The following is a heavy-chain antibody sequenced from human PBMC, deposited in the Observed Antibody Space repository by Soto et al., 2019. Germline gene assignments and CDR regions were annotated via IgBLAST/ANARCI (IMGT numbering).Heavy chain of an antibody. CDR3: ARDPNYYDSSGCDY. D-gene: IGHD3-22*01. CDR2: INAYNGNT. CDR1: VCTXISYG. V-gene: IGHV1-18*01. J-gene: IGHJ4*02. Sequence: GXSXKVSFKASVCTXISYGIGSVRQAPGQGLEWMGWINAYNGNTKYAQKLQGRVTMTTDTSTSTAYMELRSMRSDDTAVYYCARDPNYYDSSGCDYWGQGTLGTVS.